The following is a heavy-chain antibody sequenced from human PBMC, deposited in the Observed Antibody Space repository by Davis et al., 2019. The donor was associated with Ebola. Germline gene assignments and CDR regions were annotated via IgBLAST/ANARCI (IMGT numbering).Heavy chain of an antibody. Sequence: PGGSLRLSCEASGFTFNMKAMSWVRQAPGKGLEWVSTINYGVGTTYYADSVKGRFTISRDDSRHTLSLQMNSLRADDTAVYFCAKMEGRGYFDYWGQGTLVTVSS. CDR2: INYGVGTT. J-gene: IGHJ4*02. V-gene: IGHV3-23*01. CDR1: GFTFNMKA. D-gene: IGHD3-3*01. CDR3: AKMEGRGYFDY.